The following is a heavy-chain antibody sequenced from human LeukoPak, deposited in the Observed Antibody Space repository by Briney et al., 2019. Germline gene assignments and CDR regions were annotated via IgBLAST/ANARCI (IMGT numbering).Heavy chain of an antibody. Sequence: GGSLRLSCAASGFTFSSYAMSWVRQAPGKGLEWVSGISGSDGSTNYADSVKGRFTISGENSKNTLYLQMNSLRAEDTAVYYCAKDSAKKYDDYWGQGTLVTVSS. CDR1: GFTFSSYA. CDR3: AKDSAKKYDDY. V-gene: IGHV3-23*01. J-gene: IGHJ4*02. D-gene: IGHD2/OR15-2a*01. CDR2: ISGSDGST.